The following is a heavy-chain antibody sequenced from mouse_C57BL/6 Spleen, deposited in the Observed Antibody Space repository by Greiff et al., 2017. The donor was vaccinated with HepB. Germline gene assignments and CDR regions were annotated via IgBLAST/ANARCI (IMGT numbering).Heavy chain of an antibody. Sequence: DAQLVESGGGLVKPGGSLKLSCAASGFTFSDYGMHWVRQAPEKGLEWVAYISSGSSTIYYADTVKGRFTISRDNAKNTLFLQMTSLRSEDTAMYYCARPFITTVVARGDWYFDVWGTGTTVTVSS. CDR1: GFTFSDYG. J-gene: IGHJ1*03. D-gene: IGHD1-1*01. CDR2: ISSGSSTI. CDR3: ARPFITTVVARGDWYFDV. V-gene: IGHV5-17*01.